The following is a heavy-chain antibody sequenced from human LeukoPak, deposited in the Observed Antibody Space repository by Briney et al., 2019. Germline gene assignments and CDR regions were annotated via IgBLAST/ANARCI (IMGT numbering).Heavy chain of an antibody. Sequence: PGGSLRLSCAASGFTFSSYVMNWARQAPGKGLEWVSSISDSGGATYYADSVKGRFTISRDNSKDTLYLQMNSLRAEDTALYYCAKGTYPDYWGQGTLVTVSS. D-gene: IGHD3-10*01. CDR2: ISDSGGAT. V-gene: IGHV3-23*01. CDR3: AKGTYPDY. CDR1: GFTFSSYV. J-gene: IGHJ4*02.